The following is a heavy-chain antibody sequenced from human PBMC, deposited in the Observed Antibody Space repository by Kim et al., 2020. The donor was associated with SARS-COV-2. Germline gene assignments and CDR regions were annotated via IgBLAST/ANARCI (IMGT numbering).Heavy chain of an antibody. J-gene: IGHJ6*02. D-gene: IGHD2-2*01. V-gene: IGHV1-69*13. CDR3: ARLGYCSSTSCEYYYYGMDV. CDR2: IIPIFGTA. CDR1: GGTFSSYA. Sequence: SVKVSCKASGGTFSSYAISWVRQAPGQGLEWMGGIIPIFGTANYAQKFQGRVTSTADESTSTAYMELSSLRSEDTAVYYCARLGYCSSTSCEYYYYGMDVWGQGTTVTVSS.